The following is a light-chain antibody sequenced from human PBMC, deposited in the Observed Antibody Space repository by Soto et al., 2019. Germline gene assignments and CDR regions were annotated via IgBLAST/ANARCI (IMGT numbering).Light chain of an antibody. J-gene: IGKJ1*01. Sequence: DIQMTQSPSSLSASVGDRVTITCRASQSISSYLNWYQQKPGEAPKLLIYAASSLQSGVPSRFSDSGSGTEFALAGSSLQPEDFATYYCQQSYSTPRTFGEGTRVEIK. CDR1: QSISSY. V-gene: IGKV1-39*01. CDR2: AAS. CDR3: QQSYSTPRT.